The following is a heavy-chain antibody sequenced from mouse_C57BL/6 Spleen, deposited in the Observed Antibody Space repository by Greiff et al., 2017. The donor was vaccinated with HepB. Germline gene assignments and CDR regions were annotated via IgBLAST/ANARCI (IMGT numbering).Heavy chain of an antibody. J-gene: IGHJ2*01. CDR1: GFTFSSYG. CDR3: ARDYYGSSYYFDY. CDR2: ISSGGSYT. D-gene: IGHD1-1*01. V-gene: IGHV5-6*01. Sequence: EVQLVESGGDLVKPGGSLKLSCAASGFTFSSYGMSWVRQTPDKRLEWVATISSGGSYTYYPDSVKGRFTISRDNAKNTLHLQMSSLKSEDTAMYYCARDYYGSSYYFDYWGQGTTLTVSS.